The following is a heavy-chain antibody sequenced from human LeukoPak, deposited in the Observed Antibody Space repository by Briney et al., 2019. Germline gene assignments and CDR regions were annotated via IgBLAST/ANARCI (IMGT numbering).Heavy chain of an antibody. CDR3: ARRSGYYKFDY. CDR1: GGSFSGYY. CDR2: INHSGST. D-gene: IGHD3-3*01. V-gene: IGHV4-34*01. Sequence: PSETLSLTCAVYGGSFSGYYGSWIRQPPGKGLEWIGEINHSGSTNYNPSLKSRVTISVDTSKNQFSLKLSSVTAADTAVYYCARRSGYYKFDYWGQGTLVTVSS. J-gene: IGHJ4*02.